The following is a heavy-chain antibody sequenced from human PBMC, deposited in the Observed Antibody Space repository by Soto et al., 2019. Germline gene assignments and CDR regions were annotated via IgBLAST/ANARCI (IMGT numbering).Heavy chain of an antibody. CDR1: GGSISSSSYY. Sequence: QLQLQESGPGLVKPSETLSLTCTVSGGSISSSSYYWGWIRQPPGKGLEWIGSIYYSGSTYYNPSRKSRVTISVDTSKNQFALKLSSVTAADTAVYYCARHWVDFWSNWYFDLWGRGTLVTVSS. J-gene: IGHJ2*01. D-gene: IGHD3-3*01. V-gene: IGHV4-39*01. CDR3: ARHWVDFWSNWYFDL. CDR2: IYYSGST.